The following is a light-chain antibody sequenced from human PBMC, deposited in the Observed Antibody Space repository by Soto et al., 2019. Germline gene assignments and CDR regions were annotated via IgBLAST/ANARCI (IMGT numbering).Light chain of an antibody. CDR2: DAY. CDR1: QSVLNY. Sequence: IVLTQSPATLSLSPGERATLSCRASQSVLNYLAWYQQKPGQAPSLLIYDAYNRATGIPARFSGSGSGTDFPLTISSLEPEDFAVYYCQQRGSWPLTFGGGTKVEIK. V-gene: IGKV3-11*01. J-gene: IGKJ4*01. CDR3: QQRGSWPLT.